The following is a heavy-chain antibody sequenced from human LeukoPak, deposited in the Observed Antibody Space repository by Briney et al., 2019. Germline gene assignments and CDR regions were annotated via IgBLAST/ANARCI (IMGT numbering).Heavy chain of an antibody. V-gene: IGHV3-53*01. CDR3: ARGRIVGATDAFDI. CDR1: GLTVSSSY. D-gene: IGHD1-26*01. J-gene: IGHJ3*02. Sequence: GGSLRLSCAASGLTVSSSYLSWVRQAPGKGLEWVSLIYSGGDTSYANSVKGRFTISRDNSKNTLYLQMNSLRAEDTAVYYCARGRIVGATDAFDIWGQGTMVTVSS. CDR2: IYSGGDT.